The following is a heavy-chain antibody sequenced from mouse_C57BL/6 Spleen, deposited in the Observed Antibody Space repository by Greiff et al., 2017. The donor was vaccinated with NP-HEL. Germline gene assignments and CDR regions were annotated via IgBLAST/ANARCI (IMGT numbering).Heavy chain of an antibody. D-gene: IGHD1-1*01. CDR3: VSDYYGSSYVWYFDV. Sequence: EVKLVESGGGLVQPKGSLKLSCAASGFSFNTYAMNWVRQAPGKGLEWVARIRSKSNNYATYYADSVKDRFTISRDDSESMLYLQMNNLKTEDTAMYYCVSDYYGSSYVWYFDVWGTGTTVTVSS. CDR1: GFSFNTYA. V-gene: IGHV10-1*01. CDR2: IRSKSNNYAT. J-gene: IGHJ1*03.